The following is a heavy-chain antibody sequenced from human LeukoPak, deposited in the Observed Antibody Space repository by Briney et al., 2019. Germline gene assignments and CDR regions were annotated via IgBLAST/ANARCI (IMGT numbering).Heavy chain of an antibody. CDR1: GFTFSSYS. CDR2: ISSSSSYI. CDR3: AREPFYGDYYYYGMDV. Sequence: GGSLRLSCAASGFTFSSYSMNWVRQAPGKGLEWVSSISSSSSYIYYADSVKGRFTISRDNAKNSLYLQMNSLRAEDTAVYYCAREPFYGDYYYYGMDVWGQGTTVTVSS. J-gene: IGHJ6*02. V-gene: IGHV3-21*01. D-gene: IGHD4-17*01.